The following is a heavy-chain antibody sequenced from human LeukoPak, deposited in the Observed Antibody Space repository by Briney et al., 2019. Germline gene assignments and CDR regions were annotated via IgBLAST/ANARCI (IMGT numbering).Heavy chain of an antibody. V-gene: IGHV4-34*01. CDR3: GRYRSRWFDP. J-gene: IGHJ5*02. Sequence: PSETLSLTCAVYGGSFSGYYWSWIRQPPGKGLEWIGEINHSGSTNYNPSLKSRVTISVDTSKNQFSLKLSSVTAADTAVYYCGRYRSRWFDPWGQGTLVTVSS. CDR1: GGSFSGYY. CDR2: INHSGST. D-gene: IGHD1-14*01.